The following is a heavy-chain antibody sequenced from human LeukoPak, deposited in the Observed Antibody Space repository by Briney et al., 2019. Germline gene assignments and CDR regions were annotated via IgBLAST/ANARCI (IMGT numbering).Heavy chain of an antibody. CDR1: GFAVSNSR. CDR2: IYSDDST. CDR3: AKIVVIPGSDYFDS. J-gene: IGHJ4*02. Sequence: GGSLRLSCAASGFAVSNSRMTWVRQAPGKGLEWLSIIYSDDSTYYPDSVKGRFTTYRDNSKNTVYLQLNSLRAEDTAVYYCAKIVVIPGSDYFDSWGQGTLVTVAS. V-gene: IGHV3-53*01. D-gene: IGHD3-22*01.